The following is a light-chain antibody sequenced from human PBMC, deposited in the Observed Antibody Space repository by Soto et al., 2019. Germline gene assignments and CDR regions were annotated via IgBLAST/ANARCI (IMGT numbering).Light chain of an antibody. CDR2: DAS. Sequence: IVLTQSPGTLSLSPWERATLSCRTSLSVSVYLDWYQQKPGQAPRVLISDASSWGTGIPARFSGSGSGTDLTLTLTSLEPEAFAVYYCHQRQYWPPITFGQGTRLEIK. CDR3: HQRQYWPPIT. CDR1: LSVSVY. J-gene: IGKJ5*01. V-gene: IGKV3-11*01.